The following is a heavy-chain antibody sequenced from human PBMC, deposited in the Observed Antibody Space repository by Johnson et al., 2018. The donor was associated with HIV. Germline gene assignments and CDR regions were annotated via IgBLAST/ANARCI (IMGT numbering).Heavy chain of an antibody. D-gene: IGHD6-13*01. CDR1: GFTFSSYA. CDR2: IWYDGSNE. V-gene: IGHV3-33*08. J-gene: IGHJ3*02. Sequence: QEQLVESGGGVVQPGRSLRLSCAASGFTFSSYAMHWVRQAPGKGLEWVAVIWYDGSNEYYADSVKGRFTISRDNSKNTLYLQMNSLRAEDTAVYYCARVGSSWGRDAFDIWGQGTMVTVSS. CDR3: ARVGSSWGRDAFDI.